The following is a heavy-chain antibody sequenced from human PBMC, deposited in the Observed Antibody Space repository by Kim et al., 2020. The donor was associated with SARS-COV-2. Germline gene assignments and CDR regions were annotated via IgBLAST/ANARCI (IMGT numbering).Heavy chain of an antibody. Sequence: AKSYATAYAASVKGSFTISRDDSKNTAYLQMNSLKTEDTAVYYCVSFASGYWGQGTVVTVSS. CDR2: AKSYAT. CDR3: VSFASGY. J-gene: IGHJ4*02. V-gene: IGHV3-73*01.